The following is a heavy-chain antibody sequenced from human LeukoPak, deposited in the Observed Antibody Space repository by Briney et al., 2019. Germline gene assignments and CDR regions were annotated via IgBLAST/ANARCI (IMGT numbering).Heavy chain of an antibody. CDR3: AREVAAGSFDY. J-gene: IGHJ4*02. D-gene: IGHD6-13*01. CDR1: GYTFTSYG. V-gene: IGHV1-2*02. Sequence: ASVKVSCKASGYTFTSYGISWVRQAPGQGLEWMGWIKPNSGGTDYAQKFQGRVTMTRDTSISTAYMELSRLRSDDTAVYYCAREVAAGSFDYWGQGTLVTVSS. CDR2: IKPNSGGT.